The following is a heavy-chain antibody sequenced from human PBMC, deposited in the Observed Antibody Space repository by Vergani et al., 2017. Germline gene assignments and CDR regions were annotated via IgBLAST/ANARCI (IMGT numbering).Heavy chain of an antibody. CDR3: TPCPRYCGDGSCYWLRDHHYYGMDV. J-gene: IGHJ6*02. Sequence: EVQLVESGGGIVKPGGSLRLSCVASGFSFRNAWMNWVRRTPGKGLEWVGRIKSTFDRCTTDYAAAVKGRFTISRDDSKNTLFLQMIGLKTEDICGYYCTPCPRYCGDGSCYWLRDHHYYGMDVWGQGTTVTVSS. V-gene: IGHV3-15*07. CDR2: IKSTFDRCTT. CDR1: GFSFRNAW. D-gene: IGHD2-21*01.